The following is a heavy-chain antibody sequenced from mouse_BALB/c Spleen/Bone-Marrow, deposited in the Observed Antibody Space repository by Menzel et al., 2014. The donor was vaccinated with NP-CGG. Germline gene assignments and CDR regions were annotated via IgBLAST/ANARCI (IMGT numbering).Heavy chain of an antibody. D-gene: IGHD2-1*01. CDR3: TRDGKGNYDYAMDY. Sequence: EVKLMESGGGLVKPGGSLTLSCAASGFTFSSYTMSWVRQTPEKRLEWVATISSGGSYTYYPDSVKGRFTISRDNAKNTLYLQMSSLKSEDTAMYYCTRDGKGNYDYAMDYWGQGTSVTVSS. J-gene: IGHJ4*01. CDR2: ISSGGSYT. CDR1: GFTFSSYT. V-gene: IGHV5-6-4*01.